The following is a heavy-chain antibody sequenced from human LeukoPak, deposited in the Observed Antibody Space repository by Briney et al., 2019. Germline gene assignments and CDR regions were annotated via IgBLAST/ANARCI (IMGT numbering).Heavy chain of an antibody. Sequence: SETLSLTCAVYGGSFSGYYWSWIRQPPGKGLEWIGEINHSGSTNYNPSLKGRVTISVDTSKNQFSLKLSSVTAADTAVCYCARGRLRWLRRLDYWGQGTLVTVSS. CDR2: INHSGST. D-gene: IGHD5-12*01. CDR1: GGSFSGYY. V-gene: IGHV4-34*01. J-gene: IGHJ4*02. CDR3: ARGRLRWLRRLDY.